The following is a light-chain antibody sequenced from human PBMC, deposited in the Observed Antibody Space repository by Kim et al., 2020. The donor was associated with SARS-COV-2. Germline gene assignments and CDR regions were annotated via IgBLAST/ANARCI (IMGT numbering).Light chain of an antibody. CDR1: SGSIASNY. J-gene: IGLJ2*01. V-gene: IGLV6-57*03. Sequence: TVTISGTRSSGSIASNYVQWYQQRPGSAPTTVIYEVNQRPSGVPDRFSGSIDSSSNSASLTISGLKTEDEADYYCQSYDSSNHVVFGGGTQLTVL. CDR2: EVN. CDR3: QSYDSSNHVV.